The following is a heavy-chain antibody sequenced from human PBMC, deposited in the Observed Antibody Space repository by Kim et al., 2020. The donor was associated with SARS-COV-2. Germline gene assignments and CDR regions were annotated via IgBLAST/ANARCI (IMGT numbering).Heavy chain of an antibody. CDR3: ARVSDSGYENNDY. D-gene: IGHD5-12*01. CDR2: INPNSGGT. V-gene: IGHV1-2*06. Sequence: ASVKVSCKASGYTFTGYYMHWVRQAPGQGLEWMGRINPNSGGTNYAQKFQGRVTMTRDTSISTAYMELSRLRSDDTAVYYCARVSDSGYENNDYWGQGTLVTVSS. J-gene: IGHJ4*02. CDR1: GYTFTGYY.